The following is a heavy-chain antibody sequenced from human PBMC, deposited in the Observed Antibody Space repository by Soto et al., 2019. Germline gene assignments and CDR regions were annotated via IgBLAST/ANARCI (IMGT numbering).Heavy chain of an antibody. J-gene: IGHJ4*02. CDR2: ISNSGST. CDR3: ATESGSTYGYFDH. CDR1: GGSVASDEDY. D-gene: IGHD5-18*01. V-gene: IGHV4-30-4*01. Sequence: SETLSLTCTVSGGSVASDEDYWTWIRQSPGKGLEWIGYISNSGSTGYNPSLKTRLSMSVDRSKNQFTLRLTSVTAADTAVYFCATESGSTYGYFDHWGQGTQVTVSS.